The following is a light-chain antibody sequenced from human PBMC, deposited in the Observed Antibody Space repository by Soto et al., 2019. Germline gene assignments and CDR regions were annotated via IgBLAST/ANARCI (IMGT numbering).Light chain of an antibody. V-gene: IGKV3-20*01. Sequence: EIVLTQSPATLSLSAGERATLSCRASQTVSSSLAWYQQKPGQAPRLLIYDASSRATGIPDRFSGGGSGTDFTLTISRLEPEDFAVYYCQQFSSYPLTFGGGTKVDIK. CDR3: QQFSSYPLT. J-gene: IGKJ4*01. CDR2: DAS. CDR1: QTVSSS.